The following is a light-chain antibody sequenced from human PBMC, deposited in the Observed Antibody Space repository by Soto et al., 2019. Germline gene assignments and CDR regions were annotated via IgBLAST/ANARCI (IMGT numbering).Light chain of an antibody. Sequence: QSVLTQPASVSGSPGQSITISCTGTSNDVGGYNFVSWYQQHPGKAPKLMIYEVSNRPSGVSDRFSGSQSGNTASLTISGLQAEDEADYYCSSYTSSTPYVFGTGTKVTVL. CDR3: SSYTSSTPYV. J-gene: IGLJ1*01. CDR2: EVS. V-gene: IGLV2-14*01. CDR1: SNDVGGYNF.